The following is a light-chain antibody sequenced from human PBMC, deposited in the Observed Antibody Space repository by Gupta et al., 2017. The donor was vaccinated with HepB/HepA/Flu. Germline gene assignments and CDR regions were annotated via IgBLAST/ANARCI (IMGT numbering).Light chain of an antibody. V-gene: IGKV2-30*01. CDR2: KIS. CDR1: HSLGDSDGNTY. Sequence: EGVMTQSPLSLPVTLGQPASISCRSSHSLGDSDGNTYLNWFQQRPGQALRRLTYKISNRDAGVPERLRGSGSGNNFTLKISSGKAEDVGIYYCMQPSVWPPVTLGQGTRLELK. CDR3: MQPSVWPPVT. J-gene: IGKJ5*01.